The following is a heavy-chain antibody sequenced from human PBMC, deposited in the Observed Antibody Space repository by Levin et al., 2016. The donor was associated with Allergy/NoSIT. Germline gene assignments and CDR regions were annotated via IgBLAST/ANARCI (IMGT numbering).Heavy chain of an antibody. CDR3: ARDSRYGSGSYPNYFDY. V-gene: IGHV3-21*01. D-gene: IGHD3-10*01. Sequence: VRQMPGKGLEWVSSISSSSSYIYYADSVKGRFTISRDNAKNSLYLQMNSLRAEDTAVYYCARDSRYGSGSYPNYFDYWGQGTLVTVSS. J-gene: IGHJ4*02. CDR2: ISSSSSYI.